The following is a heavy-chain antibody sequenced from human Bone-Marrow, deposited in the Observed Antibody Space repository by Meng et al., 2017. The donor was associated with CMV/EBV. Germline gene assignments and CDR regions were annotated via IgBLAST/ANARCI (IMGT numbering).Heavy chain of an antibody. CDR3: ARTPLGAFDI. CDR1: GFTFSSYS. V-gene: IGHV3-48*04. CDR2: ISGGSSSK. J-gene: IGHJ3*02. Sequence: GGSLRLSCVASGFTFSSYSMNWVRQAPGKGLEWVSYISGGSSSKKYADSVKGRFTISRDNAKNSLYLQMNSLRAEDTALYYCARTPLGAFDIWGQGTMVTVSS.